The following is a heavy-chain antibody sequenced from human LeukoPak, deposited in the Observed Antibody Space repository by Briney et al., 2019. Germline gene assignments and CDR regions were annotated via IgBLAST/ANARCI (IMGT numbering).Heavy chain of an antibody. CDR2: LSCSWDNT. D-gene: IGHD6-13*01. Sequence: GGSLRLSRAASGFTFSSYAMIGARQAPGKGREWGSDLSCSWDNTYCAEAAKGRFPISIDNSKNTLHLEMNSVRSQDTRVYYCGMAAAGARNYFDYWGQGTLVTVSS. J-gene: IGHJ4*02. V-gene: IGHV3-23*01. CDR1: GFTFSSYA. CDR3: GMAAAGARNYFDY.